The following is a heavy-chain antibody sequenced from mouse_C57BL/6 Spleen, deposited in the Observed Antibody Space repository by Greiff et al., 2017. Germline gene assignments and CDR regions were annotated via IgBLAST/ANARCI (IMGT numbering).Heavy chain of an antibody. Sequence: EVKVVESGAELVKPGASVKLSCTASGFNIKDYYMHWVKQRTEQGLEWIGRIDPEDGETKYAPKFQGKATITADTSSNTAYLQLSSLTSEDTAVYYCARGVSSDAMDYWGQGTSVTVSS. CDR2: IDPEDGET. D-gene: IGHD1-1*01. CDR1: GFNIKDYY. CDR3: ARGVSSDAMDY. J-gene: IGHJ4*01. V-gene: IGHV14-2*01.